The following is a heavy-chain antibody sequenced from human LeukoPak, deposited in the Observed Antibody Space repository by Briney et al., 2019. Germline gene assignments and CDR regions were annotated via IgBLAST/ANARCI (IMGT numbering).Heavy chain of an antibody. CDR3: ARDRLGYFDWLSTPLFQH. V-gene: IGHV3-7*01. D-gene: IGHD3-9*01. J-gene: IGHJ1*01. Sequence: PGGSLRLFCAASGFTFSSYWMSWVRQAPGKGLEWVANIKQDGSEKYYVDSVKGRFTISRDNAKNSLYLQMNSLRAEDTAIFYCARDRLGYFDWLSTPLFQHWGQGTLVTVSS. CDR1: GFTFSSYW. CDR2: IKQDGSEK.